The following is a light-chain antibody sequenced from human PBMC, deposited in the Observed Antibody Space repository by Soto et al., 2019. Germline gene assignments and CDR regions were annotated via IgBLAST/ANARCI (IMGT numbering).Light chain of an antibody. J-gene: IGLJ2*01. CDR1: SNNIDSHNF. Sequence: QSALTQPASVSGSPGQSITISCTVTSNNIDSHNFVSWYQQHPGKVPKLMIYEDTERPSGVSDRFSGSKSGRTASLTISGLQFEDEADYSCCSYAGQTVFFAGGTMVTVL. CDR2: EDT. CDR3: CSYAGQTVF. V-gene: IGLV2-23*01.